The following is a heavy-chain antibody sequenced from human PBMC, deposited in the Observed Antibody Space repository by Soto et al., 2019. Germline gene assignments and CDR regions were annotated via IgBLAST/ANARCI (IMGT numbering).Heavy chain of an antibody. V-gene: IGHV5-51*01. Sequence: GESLKISCKGSGYSFTSYWIGWVRQMPGKGLEWMGIIYPGDSDTRYSPSFQGQVTISADKSISTAYLQWSSLKASDTAMYYCARRFPKTYYYGSGTPRGGGPDAFDIWGQGTMVTVSS. CDR2: IYPGDSDT. CDR3: ARRFPKTYYYGSGTPRGGGPDAFDI. J-gene: IGHJ3*02. CDR1: GYSFTSYW. D-gene: IGHD3-10*01.